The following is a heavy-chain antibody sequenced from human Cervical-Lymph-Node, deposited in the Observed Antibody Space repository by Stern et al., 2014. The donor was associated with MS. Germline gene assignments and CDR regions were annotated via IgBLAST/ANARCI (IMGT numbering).Heavy chain of an antibody. CDR3: ARPKDYGDFKN. CDR1: GYSFTSFL. CDR2: FFPGDSDT. Sequence: EVQLVQSGAEVKKAGESLKISCQGSGYSFTSFLIGWVRQLPGKGLEWMGSFFPGDSDTLYSPSFQGQVTISADKSNRTAYLQWSSLKASDTAMYYCARPKDYGDFKNWGQGTLVTVSS. D-gene: IGHD4-17*01. J-gene: IGHJ4*02. V-gene: IGHV5-51*03.